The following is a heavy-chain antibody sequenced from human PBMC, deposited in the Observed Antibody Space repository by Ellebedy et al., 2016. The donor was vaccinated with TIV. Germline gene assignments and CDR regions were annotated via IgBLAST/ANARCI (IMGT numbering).Heavy chain of an antibody. V-gene: IGHV3-30-3*01. D-gene: IGHD3-16*01. J-gene: IGHJ1*01. Sequence: GGSLRLXCAASGFTFSTYPMHWIRQAPGGGLEWVAVTSSDGSEEHYADSVKGRFTISRDNSKNTLYVQLNSLRTEDTAVYYCAREGDRGYFQHWGQGTLVTVSS. CDR1: GFTFSTYP. CDR2: TSSDGSEE. CDR3: AREGDRGYFQH.